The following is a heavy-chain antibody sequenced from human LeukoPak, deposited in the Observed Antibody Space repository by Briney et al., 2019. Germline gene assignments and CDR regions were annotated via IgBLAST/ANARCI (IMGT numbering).Heavy chain of an antibody. D-gene: IGHD3/OR15-3a*01. CDR2: MNSDGSIT. CDR3: AKENESPDL. V-gene: IGHV3-74*01. Sequence: GGSLRLSCAASGFTFSLYWMHWVRHAPGQGLVWVSNMNSDGSITNYADSVKGRFTISRDDAKNTLYLQMNNLGVEDTGIYYCAKENESPDLWGQGTLIPVSS. J-gene: IGHJ4*02. CDR1: GFTFSLYW.